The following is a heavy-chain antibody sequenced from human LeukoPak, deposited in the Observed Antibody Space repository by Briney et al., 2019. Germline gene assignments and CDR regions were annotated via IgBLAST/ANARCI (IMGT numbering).Heavy chain of an antibody. CDR3: VRDRYCSRTSCYYLDY. V-gene: IGHV3-21*01. CDR1: GFTFSSYS. Sequence: GGSLRLSCAASGFTFSSYSMNWVRQAPGKGLEWVSSISSSSSYIYYADSVKGRFTIFRDNAKNSLYLQMNSLRAEDTAVYYCVRDRYCSRTSCYYLDYWGQGTLVTVSS. J-gene: IGHJ4*02. D-gene: IGHD2-2*01. CDR2: ISSSSSYI.